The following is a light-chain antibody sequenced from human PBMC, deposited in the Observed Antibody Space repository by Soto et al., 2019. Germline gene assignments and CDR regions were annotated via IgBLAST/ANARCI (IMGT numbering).Light chain of an antibody. V-gene: IGLV2-14*03. CDR1: NSDVGSSNS. CDR2: DVN. CDR3: SSYTNNSPNCV. J-gene: IGLJ1*01. Sequence: QSVLTQPASVSGSHGQSITISCTGTNSDVGSSNSVSWYQHHPGKAPKLIIYDVNSRPSGVSNRFSGSKSGNTASLTISGLQVEDEADYYCSSYTNNSPNCVFGTGTKVTVL.